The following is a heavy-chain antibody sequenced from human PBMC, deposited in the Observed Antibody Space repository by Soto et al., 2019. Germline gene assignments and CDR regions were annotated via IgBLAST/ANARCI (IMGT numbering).Heavy chain of an antibody. CDR2: IYCSGST. Sequence: SETLSLTCTVSGGSISSYYWSWIRQPPGKGLEWIGYIYCSGSTNYNPSLKSRVTISVDTSKNQFSLKLSSVTAADTAVYYCARQLVGSGSLTYYMDVWGKGTTVTVSS. D-gene: IGHD3-10*01. CDR1: GGSISSYY. J-gene: IGHJ6*03. V-gene: IGHV4-59*01. CDR3: ARQLVGSGSLTYYMDV.